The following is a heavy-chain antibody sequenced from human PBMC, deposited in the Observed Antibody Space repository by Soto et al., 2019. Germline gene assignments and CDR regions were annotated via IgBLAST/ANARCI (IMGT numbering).Heavy chain of an antibody. V-gene: IGHV3-33*01. CDR3: ARDREQLWPMGYYFDY. J-gene: IGHJ4*02. D-gene: IGHD5-18*01. CDR2: IWYDGSNK. Sequence: QVQLVESGGGVVQPGRSLRLSCAASGFTFSSYGMHWVRQAPGKGLEWVAVIWYDGSNKYYADSVKGRFTISRDNSKNTLYLQMNSLRAEDTAVYDCARDREQLWPMGYYFDYWGQGTLVTVSS. CDR1: GFTFSSYG.